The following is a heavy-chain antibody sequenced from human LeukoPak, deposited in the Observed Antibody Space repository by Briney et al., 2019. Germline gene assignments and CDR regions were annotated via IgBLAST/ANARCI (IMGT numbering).Heavy chain of an antibody. CDR1: GGSISSYY. V-gene: IGHV4-59*08. CDR2: IYYSGST. Sequence: SETLSLTCTVSGGSISSYYWSWIRQPPGKGLEWIGYIYYSGSTNYNPSPKSRVTISVDTSKNQFSLKLSSVTAADTAVYYCARLWYSSGWYYWYFDLWGRGTLVTVSS. CDR3: ARLWYSSGWYYWYFDL. J-gene: IGHJ2*01. D-gene: IGHD6-19*01.